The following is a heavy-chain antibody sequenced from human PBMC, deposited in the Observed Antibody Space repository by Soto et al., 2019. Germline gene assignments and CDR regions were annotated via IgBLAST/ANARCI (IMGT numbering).Heavy chain of an antibody. CDR1: GGSISSADYY. D-gene: IGHD2-2*01. J-gene: IGHJ5*02. Sequence: LSLTFTVSGGSISSADYYLSWIRQPPGKGLEWIGYIYYSGSTYYNPSLKSRVTISLDTSKNQFSLKLSSVTAADTAVYYCATAVYCRSASCSNWFDPWGQGTLVTVSS. CDR3: ATAVYCRSASCSNWFDP. CDR2: IYYSGST. V-gene: IGHV4-30-4*01.